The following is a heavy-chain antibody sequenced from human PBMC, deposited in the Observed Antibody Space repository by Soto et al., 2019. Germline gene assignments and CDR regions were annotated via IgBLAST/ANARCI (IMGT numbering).Heavy chain of an antibody. J-gene: IGHJ6*02. CDR3: ARERKEGPNYYYGMDV. V-gene: IGHV3-33*01. CDR1: GFTFSSYG. CDR2: IWYDGSNK. Sequence: GGSLRLSCAASGFTFSSYGMHWVRQAPGKGLEWVAVIWYDGSNKYYADSVKGRFTISRDNSKNTLYLQMNSLRAEDTAVYYCARERKEGPNYYYGMDVWGQGTTVTVSS.